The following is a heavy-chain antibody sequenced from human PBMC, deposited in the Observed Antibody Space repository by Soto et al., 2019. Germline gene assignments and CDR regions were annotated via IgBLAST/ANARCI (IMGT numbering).Heavy chain of an antibody. CDR3: ARAVSSANTGFRGYDL. D-gene: IGHD3-10*01. CDR1: GGTVSSYA. CDR2: FIPIFVSA. V-gene: IGHV1-69*01. J-gene: IGHJ4*02. Sequence: QLHLVQSGAEVKKAGSSVKVSCKASGGTVSSYAITWERQAPGKVLEWLGVFIPIFVSAHYAPKFQGRIAITADESPSTAYMELSGLTSEDTAIYYCARAVSSANTGFRGYDLWGQGTQVTASS.